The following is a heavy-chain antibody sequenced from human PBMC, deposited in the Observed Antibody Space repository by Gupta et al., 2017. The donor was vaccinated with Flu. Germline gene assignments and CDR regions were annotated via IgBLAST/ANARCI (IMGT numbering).Heavy chain of an antibody. V-gene: IGHV3-23*01. CDR1: GFTFSSYA. D-gene: IGHD5-18*01. CDR2: ISGSGGST. CDR3: AKDLYSYGSPRSGFDY. Sequence: EVQLLESGGGLVQPGGSLRLSCAASGFTFSSYAMSWVRQAPGKGLEWVSAISGSGGSTYYADSVKGRFTISRDNSKNTLYLQMNSLRAEDTAVYYCAKDLYSYGSPRSGFDYWGQGTLVTVSS. J-gene: IGHJ4*02.